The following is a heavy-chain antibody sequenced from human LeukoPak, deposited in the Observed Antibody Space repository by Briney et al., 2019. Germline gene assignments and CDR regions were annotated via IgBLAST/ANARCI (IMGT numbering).Heavy chain of an antibody. V-gene: IGHV4-59*08. CDR2: IYYSGST. CDR1: GGSISSYY. D-gene: IGHD4-17*01. CDR3: ARGLPHDYGDPYLDY. Sequence: PSETLSLTCTVSGGSISSYYWSWIRQPPGKGLEWIGYIYYSGSTNYNPSLKSRVTISVDTSKNQFSLKLSSVTAADTAVYYCARGLPHDYGDPYLDYWGQGTLVTVSS. J-gene: IGHJ4*02.